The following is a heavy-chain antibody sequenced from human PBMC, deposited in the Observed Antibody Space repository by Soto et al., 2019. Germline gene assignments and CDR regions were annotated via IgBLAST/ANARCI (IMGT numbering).Heavy chain of an antibody. D-gene: IGHD3-16*01. V-gene: IGHV3-33*01. CDR2: IWDDGIKK. CDR3: VRGGKVAGAFDI. J-gene: IGHJ3*02. CDR1: GFIFSDYG. Sequence: QEQLVESGGDVVQPGRSLRLSCAASGFIFSDYGLHWVRQAPGKGLEWVAVIWDDGIKKYYADSVKERFTISRDNSENMMYFQIKSLRGETPAVYYCVRGGKVAGAFDIWGQGTMVTVFS.